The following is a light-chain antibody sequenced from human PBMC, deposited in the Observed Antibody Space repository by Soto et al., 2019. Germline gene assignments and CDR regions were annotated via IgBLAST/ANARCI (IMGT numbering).Light chain of an antibody. CDR1: SSDVGGYNY. Sequence: QSALTRPASVSGCPGQSITISCTGTSSDVGGYNYVSWYQQHPGKAPKLMIYEVSNRPSGVSNRFSGSKSGNTASLTISGLQAEDEADYYCSSYTTTNTYVFGTGTKVTVL. CDR2: EVS. CDR3: SSYTTTNTYV. J-gene: IGLJ1*01. V-gene: IGLV2-14*01.